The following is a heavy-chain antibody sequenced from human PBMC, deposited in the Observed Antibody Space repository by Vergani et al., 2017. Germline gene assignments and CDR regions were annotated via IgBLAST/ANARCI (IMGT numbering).Heavy chain of an antibody. V-gene: IGHV3-7*03. CDR1: GFTFSSYW. D-gene: IGHD5-12*01. CDR2: IKQDGSEK. CDR3: AKANPRNSGYDYLYYYHAMDV. Sequence: EVQLVESGGGLVQPGGSLRLSCAASGFTFSSYWMSWVRQAPGKGLEWVANIKQDGSEKYYVDSVKGRFTISRDNAKNSLYLQMNSLSAGDTAVYYCAKANPRNSGYDYLYYYHAMDVWGQGTTVTVSS. J-gene: IGHJ6*02.